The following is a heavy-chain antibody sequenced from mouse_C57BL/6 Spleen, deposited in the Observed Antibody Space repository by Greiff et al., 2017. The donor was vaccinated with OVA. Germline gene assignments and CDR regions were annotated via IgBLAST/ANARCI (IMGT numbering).Heavy chain of an antibody. V-gene: IGHV5-17*01. J-gene: IGHJ3*01. CDR2: ISSGSGTI. CDR1: GFTFSDYG. D-gene: IGHD1-1*01. CDR3: ARPRGSSFAWFAY. Sequence: EVKLMESGGGLVKPGGSLKLSCAASGFTFSDYGMHWVRQAPEKGLEWVAYISSGSGTIYYADTVKGRFTLSRDNAKNTLFLRMTSLRSENTAMYYCARPRGSSFAWFAYWGQGTLVTVSA.